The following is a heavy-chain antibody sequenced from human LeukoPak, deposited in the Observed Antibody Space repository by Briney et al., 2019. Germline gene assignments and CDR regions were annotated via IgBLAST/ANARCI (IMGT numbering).Heavy chain of an antibody. CDR3: ASESPVVPAAMGGP. V-gene: IGHV4-4*02. J-gene: IGHJ5*02. Sequence: PSETLSLTCAVSGGSISSSNWWSWVRQPPGKGLEWIGEIYHSGSTNYNPSLKSRVTISVDKSKNQFSLKLSSVTAADTAVYYCASESPVVPAAMGGPWGQGTLVTVSS. CDR1: GGSISSSNW. CDR2: IYHSGST. D-gene: IGHD2-2*01.